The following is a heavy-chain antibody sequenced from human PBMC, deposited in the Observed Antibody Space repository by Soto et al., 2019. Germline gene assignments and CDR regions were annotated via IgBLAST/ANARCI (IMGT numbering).Heavy chain of an antibody. CDR2: IYYSGST. Sequence: ASETLSLTCTVSGGSISSGGYYWSWIRQHPGKGLEWIGYIYYSGSTYYNPSLKSRVTISVDTSKNQFSLKLSSVTAADTAVYYCARGDVYYYDSSGYGYDAFDIWGQGKMVTVSS. V-gene: IGHV4-31*03. J-gene: IGHJ3*02. CDR1: GGSISSGGYY. D-gene: IGHD3-22*01. CDR3: ARGDVYYYDSSGYGYDAFDI.